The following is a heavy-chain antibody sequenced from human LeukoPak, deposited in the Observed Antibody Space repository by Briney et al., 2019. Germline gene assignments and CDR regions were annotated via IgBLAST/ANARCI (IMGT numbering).Heavy chain of an antibody. CDR2: INPSGGST. V-gene: IGHV1-46*01. D-gene: IGHD3-22*01. CDR3: ARALHYDSSGYYYFDY. CDR1: GGTFSSYA. Sequence: GASVKVSCKASGGTFSSYAISWVRQAPGQGLEWMGIINPSGGSTSYAQKFQGRVTMTRDTSTSTVYMELSSLRSEDTAVYYCARALHYDSSGYYYFDYWGQGTLVTVSS. J-gene: IGHJ4*02.